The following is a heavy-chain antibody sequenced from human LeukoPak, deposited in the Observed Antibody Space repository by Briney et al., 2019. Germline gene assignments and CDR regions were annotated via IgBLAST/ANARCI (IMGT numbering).Heavy chain of an antibody. CDR1: GGTFSSYA. V-gene: IGHV1-69*13. J-gene: IGHJ4*02. CDR2: IIPIFGTA. Sequence: SVKVSCKASGGTFSSYAISWVRQAPGQGLEWIGGIIPIFGTANYAQKFQGRVTITADESTSTAYMELSSLRSEDTAVYYCARGRPRYGDYYFDYWGQGTLVTVSS. CDR3: ARGRPRYGDYYFDY. D-gene: IGHD4-17*01.